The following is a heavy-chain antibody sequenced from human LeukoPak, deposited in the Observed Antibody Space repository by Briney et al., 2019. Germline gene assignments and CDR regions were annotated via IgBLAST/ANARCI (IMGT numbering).Heavy chain of an antibody. D-gene: IGHD6-6*01. CDR3: ARGIAARPCDY. CDR2: ISGSGDST. CDR1: GFTFSSDA. J-gene: IGHJ4*02. Sequence: PGGSLRLSCAASGFTFSSDAMTWVRQAPGKGLEWVSSISGSGDSTYDADSVKGRFTISRDNSKNTLYLQMNSLRAEDTAVYYCARGIAARPCDYWGQGTLVTVSS. V-gene: IGHV3-23*01.